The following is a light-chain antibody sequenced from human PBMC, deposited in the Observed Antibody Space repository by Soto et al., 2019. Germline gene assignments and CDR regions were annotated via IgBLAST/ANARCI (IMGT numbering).Light chain of an antibody. Sequence: DIVLTQSPGTLSLFPGERATLSCRSSQSVSSNYLAWYQQKPDQAPRLVIYDVSGRATGIPDRFSGSGSGTDFTLTISRLEPEDFAVYYCQQYGSSPTFGQGTKVEIK. CDR1: QSVSSNY. J-gene: IGKJ1*01. CDR2: DVS. V-gene: IGKV3-20*01. CDR3: QQYGSSPT.